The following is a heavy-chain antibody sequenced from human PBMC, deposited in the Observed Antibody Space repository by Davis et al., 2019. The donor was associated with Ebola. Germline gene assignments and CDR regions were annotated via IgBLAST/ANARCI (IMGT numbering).Heavy chain of an antibody. V-gene: IGHV3-30*18. CDR3: AKGVVLMVYAITQAFDY. D-gene: IGHD2-8*01. Sequence: GGSLRLSCAASGFTFSSYGMRWVRQAPGKGLEWVAVISYDGSNKYYADSVKGRFTISRDNSKNTLYLQMNSLRAEDTAVYYCAKGVVLMVYAITQAFDYWGQGTLVTVSS. J-gene: IGHJ4*02. CDR1: GFTFSSYG. CDR2: ISYDGSNK.